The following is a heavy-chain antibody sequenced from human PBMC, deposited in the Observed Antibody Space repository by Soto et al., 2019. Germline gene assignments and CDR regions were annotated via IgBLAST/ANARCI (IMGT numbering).Heavy chain of an antibody. J-gene: IGHJ6*02. V-gene: IGHV3-48*01. CDR3: ARADSGYAHGYYYYGMDV. D-gene: IGHD5-12*01. CDR1: GFTFSTYS. Sequence: EVQLVESGGGLVQPGGYLRLYCAASGFTFSTYSLNWVRQAPGKEWEWVSYISSSSSTIYYADYVKGSFTISRDNAKNPLYLQTNSLRAEDTAVYYCARADSGYAHGYYYYGMDVWGQGTTVTVSS. CDR2: ISSSSSTI.